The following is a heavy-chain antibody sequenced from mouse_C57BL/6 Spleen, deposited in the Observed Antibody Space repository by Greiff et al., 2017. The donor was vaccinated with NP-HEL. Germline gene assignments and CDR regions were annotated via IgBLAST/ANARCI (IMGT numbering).Heavy chain of an antibody. Sequence: EVQLQQSGTVLARPGASVKMSCKTSGYTFTSYWMHWVKQRPGQGLEWIGAIYPGNSDTSYNEKFKGKAKLTAVTSASTAYMELSSLTNEDSAVYYCTRSGYGNHWYFDVWGTGTTLTVSS. CDR1: GYTFTSYW. V-gene: IGHV1-5*01. CDR3: TRSGYGNHWYFDV. D-gene: IGHD2-10*02. CDR2: IYPGNSDT. J-gene: IGHJ1*03.